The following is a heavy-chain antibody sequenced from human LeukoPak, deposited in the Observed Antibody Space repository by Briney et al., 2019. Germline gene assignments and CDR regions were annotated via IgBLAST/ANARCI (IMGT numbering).Heavy chain of an antibody. V-gene: IGHV3-48*01. CDR1: GFTFSDFS. CDR3: ARQTTILGFHY. CDR2: IWNTI. D-gene: IGHD4-11*01. J-gene: IGHJ4*02. Sequence: GGSLSLSCVASGFTFSDFSLNWVRQAPGKGLEWISYIWNTIYSEDSVKGRFPISIYNAKNSLYLQMNSLRAEDTAVYCCARQTTILGFHYWGQGSLVTVSS.